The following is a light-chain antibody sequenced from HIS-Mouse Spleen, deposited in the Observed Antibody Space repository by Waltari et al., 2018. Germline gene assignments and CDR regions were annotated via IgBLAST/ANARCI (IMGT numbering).Light chain of an antibody. Sequence: QSALTQPAYVSGSPGQSITISCTGTSSDVGGYNYVSLYQQHPGKAPKLMIYEVSNRPSGVSNRFSGSKSGNTASLTISGLQAEDEADYYCSSYTSSSTLWVFGGGTKLTVL. V-gene: IGLV2-14*01. CDR2: EVS. CDR1: SSDVGGYNY. CDR3: SSYTSSSTLWV. J-gene: IGLJ3*02.